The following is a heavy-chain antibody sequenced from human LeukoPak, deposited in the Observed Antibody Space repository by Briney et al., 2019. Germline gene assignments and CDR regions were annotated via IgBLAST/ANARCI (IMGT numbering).Heavy chain of an antibody. CDR2: FDPEDGET. CDR3: ATDPPKTMRVVKLDYYYGMDV. D-gene: IGHD3-3*01. CDR1: GYTLTELS. V-gene: IGHV1-24*01. J-gene: IGHJ6*02. Sequence: ASVKVSCKVSGYTLTELSMRWVRQAPGKGLEWMGGFDPEDGETIYAQKFQGRVTMTADTSTDTAYMELSSLRSEDTAVYYCATDPPKTMRVVKLDYYYGMDVWGQGTTVTVSS.